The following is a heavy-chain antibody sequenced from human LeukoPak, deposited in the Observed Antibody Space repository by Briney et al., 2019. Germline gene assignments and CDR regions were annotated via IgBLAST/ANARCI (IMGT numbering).Heavy chain of an antibody. D-gene: IGHD3-22*01. Sequence: ASVKVSCKASGYTFTSYYMHWVRQAPGQGLEWMGIINPSGGSTSYAQKFQGRVTMTRDTSTSTVYMELSSLRSEDTAVYYCAKQPDNYYDSSGPDYWGQGTLVTVSS. CDR1: GYTFTSYY. J-gene: IGHJ4*02. V-gene: IGHV1-46*01. CDR2: INPSGGST. CDR3: AKQPDNYYDSSGPDY.